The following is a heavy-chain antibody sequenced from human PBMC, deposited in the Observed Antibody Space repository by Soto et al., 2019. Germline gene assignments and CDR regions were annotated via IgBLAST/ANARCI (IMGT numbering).Heavy chain of an antibody. Sequence: QVQLVESGGGVVQPGRSLRLSCAASGFTFSSYAMHWVRQAPGKGLEWVAVISYDGSNKYYADSVKGRFTISRDNSKNTLYLQMISLRAEDTAVYYCARDPRDYGSGSYYKFYYYGMDVWGQGTTVTVSS. J-gene: IGHJ6*02. V-gene: IGHV3-30-3*01. CDR1: GFTFSSYA. CDR3: ARDPRDYGSGSYYKFYYYGMDV. D-gene: IGHD3-10*01. CDR2: ISYDGSNK.